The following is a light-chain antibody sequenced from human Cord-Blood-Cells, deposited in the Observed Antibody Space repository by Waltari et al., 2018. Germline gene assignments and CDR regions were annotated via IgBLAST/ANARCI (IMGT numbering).Light chain of an antibody. J-gene: IGLJ3*02. V-gene: IGLV2-11*01. CDR3: CSYAGSYTLV. CDR1: RSDVGGYNY. CDR2: DVS. Sequence: QSALTQPRSVSGSPGQSVTLPCPGTRSDVGGYNYVSWYQQHPGKAPTLMIYDVSNRPSGVPDRFSGSKSGNTASLTISGLQAEDEADYYCCSYAGSYTLVFGGGTKLTVL.